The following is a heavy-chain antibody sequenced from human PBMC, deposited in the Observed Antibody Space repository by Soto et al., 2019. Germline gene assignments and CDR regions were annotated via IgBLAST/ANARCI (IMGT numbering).Heavy chain of an antibody. V-gene: IGHV3-23*01. CDR2: ISGSGGST. CDR1: GFTFSSYA. CDR3: AKDYTIIVVVPAAARNTIDY. D-gene: IGHD2-2*01. J-gene: IGHJ4*02. Sequence: GGSLRLSCAASGFTFSSYAMSWVRQAPGKGLEWVSAISGSGGSTYYADSVKGRFTISRDNSKNTLYLQMNSLRAEDTAVYYCAKDYTIIVVVPAAARNTIDYWGQGTLVTVSS.